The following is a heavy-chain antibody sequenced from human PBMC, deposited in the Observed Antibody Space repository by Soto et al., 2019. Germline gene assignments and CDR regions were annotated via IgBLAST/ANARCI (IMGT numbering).Heavy chain of an antibody. J-gene: IGHJ5*02. D-gene: IGHD6-19*01. CDR2: IKQDGSEK. CDR1: GFTFSSYW. V-gene: IGHV3-7*01. Sequence: PGGFLRLSCAACGFTFSSYWMSWVRPAPGKGLEWVANIKQDGSEKYYVDSVKGRFTISRDNAKNSLYLQMNSLRAEDTAVYYCARDREQWRGWFDPWGQGTLVTVSS. CDR3: ARDREQWRGWFDP.